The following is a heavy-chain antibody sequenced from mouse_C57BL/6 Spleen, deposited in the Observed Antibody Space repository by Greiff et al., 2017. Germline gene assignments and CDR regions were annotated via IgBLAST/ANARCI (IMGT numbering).Heavy chain of an antibody. V-gene: IGHV1-80*01. CDR3: ARWDDYDGYYAMGC. D-gene: IGHD2-4*01. CDR2: IYPGDGDT. J-gene: IGHJ4*01. CDR1: GYAFSSYW. Sequence: QVQLQQSGAELVKPGASVKISCKASGYAFSSYWMNWVKQRPGKGLEWIGQIYPGDGDTNYNGKFKGKATVTADKSSSTAYLQLSSLTSEDSAVDFCARWDDYDGYYAMGCWGQGTSVTVSS.